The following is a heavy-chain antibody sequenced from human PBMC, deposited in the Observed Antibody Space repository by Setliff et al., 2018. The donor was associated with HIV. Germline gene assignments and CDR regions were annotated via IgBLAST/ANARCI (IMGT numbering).Heavy chain of an antibody. CDR3: ARDRGLRYFDWLFMDV. V-gene: IGHV4-61*08. J-gene: IGHJ6*01. CDR2: LYNSGST. D-gene: IGHD3-9*01. Sequence: SETLSLTCTVSGVYVGTSGHYWSWIRQPPGKGLEWIGCLYNSGSTNYNPSLKSRVTISVDASKNQFSLKLSSVTAADTAVYYCARDRGLRYFDWLFMDVWGKGTTVTVSS. CDR1: GVYVGTSGHY.